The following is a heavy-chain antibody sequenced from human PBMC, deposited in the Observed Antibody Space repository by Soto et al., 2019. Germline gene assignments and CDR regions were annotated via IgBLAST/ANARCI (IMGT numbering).Heavy chain of an antibody. CDR3: AKTTVTTRRGAFDI. V-gene: IGHV3-23*01. J-gene: IGHJ3*02. Sequence: EVQLLESGGGLVQPGGSLRLPCEASGFPFSSYAMSWFPRAPGKGRRWVSDISSSGGSTYYADSVKGRFTISRDNSKNTLYLQMNSLRAEDTAVYYCAKTTVTTRRGAFDIWGQGTMVTVSS. CDR2: ISSSGGST. D-gene: IGHD4-17*01. CDR1: GFPFSSYA.